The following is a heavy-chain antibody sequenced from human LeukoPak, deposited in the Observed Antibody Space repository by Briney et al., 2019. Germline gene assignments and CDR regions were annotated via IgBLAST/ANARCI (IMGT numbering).Heavy chain of an antibody. V-gene: IGHV4-4*07. CDR1: GGSISSYY. CDR2: IYTSGST. CDR3: ARNVDYGDYRSMWFDP. Sequence: SETLSLTCTVSGGSISSYYWSWIRQPAGKGLEWIGRIYTSGSTNYNPSLKSRVTMSVDTSKNQFSLKLSSVTAADTAVYYCARNVDYGDYRSMWFDPWGQGTLVTVSS. J-gene: IGHJ5*02. D-gene: IGHD4-17*01.